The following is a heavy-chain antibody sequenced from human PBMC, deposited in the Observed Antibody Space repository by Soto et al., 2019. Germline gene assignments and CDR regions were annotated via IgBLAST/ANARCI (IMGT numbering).Heavy chain of an antibody. V-gene: IGHV4-34*01. J-gene: IGHJ3*02. CDR2: MSHSGGT. CDR3: ARIERGTATTVVDAFDI. Sequence: QVQLQQWGAGLLKPSETLSLTCAVYGGFVSSGSYYWSWIRQPPGKGLEWIGEMSHSGGTHLNPSHTSRVNISVDTSKNQFSLKRGSVTAADTALYYCARIERGTATTVVDAFDIWGPGTMVNASS. CDR1: GGFVSSGSYY. D-gene: IGHD1-1*01.